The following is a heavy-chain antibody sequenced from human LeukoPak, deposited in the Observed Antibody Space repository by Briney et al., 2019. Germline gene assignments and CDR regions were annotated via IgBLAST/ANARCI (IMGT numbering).Heavy chain of an antibody. CDR1: GFTFSSYG. Sequence: GGSLRLSCAASGFTFSSYGMHWVRQAPGKGLEWVAYIQYDGSNQQYADSAKGRFSISRDRSKNIPYLQMNSLRPEDTAVYYCAKDDYYDTSGYRDWGQGTLVTVSS. J-gene: IGHJ4*02. CDR3: AKDDYYDTSGYRD. CDR2: IQYDGSNQ. D-gene: IGHD3-22*01. V-gene: IGHV3-30*02.